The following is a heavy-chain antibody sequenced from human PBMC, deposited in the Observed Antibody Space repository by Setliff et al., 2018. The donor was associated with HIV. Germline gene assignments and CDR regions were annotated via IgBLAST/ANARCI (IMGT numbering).Heavy chain of an antibody. V-gene: IGHV4-4*09. CDR2: IYTSGST. J-gene: IGHJ4*02. Sequence: SETLSLTCTVSGGSISTYYWTWIRQPPGKGLEWIGYIYTSGSTSYNPSLKSRLTISLDTSKNQFSLKLSSVTAADTAVYYCARQERYCTSADCYRYFNFWGQGTLVTVSS. CDR1: GGSISTYY. CDR3: ARQERYCTSADCYRYFNF. D-gene: IGHD2-2*02.